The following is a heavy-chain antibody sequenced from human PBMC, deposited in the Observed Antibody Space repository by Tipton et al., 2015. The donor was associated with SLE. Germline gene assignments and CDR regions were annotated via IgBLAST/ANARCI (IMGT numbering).Heavy chain of an antibody. CDR3: AKDKTLWFGRGSYYYYMDV. CDR2: ISGSGGST. D-gene: IGHD3-10*01. CDR1: GFTFSSYA. V-gene: IGHV3-23*01. Sequence: GSLRLSCAASGFTFSSYAMSWVRQAPGKGLEWVSAISGSGGSTYYADSVKGRFTISRDNSKNTLYLQMNSLRAEDTAVYYCAKDKTLWFGRGSYYYYMDVWGKGTTVTVSS. J-gene: IGHJ6*03.